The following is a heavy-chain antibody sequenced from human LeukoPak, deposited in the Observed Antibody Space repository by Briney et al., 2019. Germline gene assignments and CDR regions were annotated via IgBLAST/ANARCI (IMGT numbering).Heavy chain of an antibody. Sequence: YNPSLRSRVTISLEMSKRQFSLNLTSVTAADTAVYYCASNTGTVFDYWGQGALVTVSS. V-gene: IGHV4-59*01. D-gene: IGHD7-27*01. J-gene: IGHJ4*02. CDR3: ASNTGTVFDY.